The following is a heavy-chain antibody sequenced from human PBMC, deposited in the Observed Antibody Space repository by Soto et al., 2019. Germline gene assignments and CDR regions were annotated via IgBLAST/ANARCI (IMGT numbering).Heavy chain of an antibody. J-gene: IGHJ4*02. CDR2: VVPMYDSV. CDR3: ASWRSYSGSYCFDY. Sequence: SVKVSCKASGGTFNSYTINWVRQAPGRGLEWVGQVVPMYDSVNYAEDFQGRVTITADKSTKTAYMELTGLRSEDTALYFCASWRSYSGSYCFDYWGQGTLVTVSS. V-gene: IGHV1-69*06. D-gene: IGHD1-26*01. CDR1: GGTFNSYT.